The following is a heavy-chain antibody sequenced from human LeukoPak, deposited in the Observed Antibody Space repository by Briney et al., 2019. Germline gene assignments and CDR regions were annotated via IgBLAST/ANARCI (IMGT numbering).Heavy chain of an antibody. J-gene: IGHJ4*02. D-gene: IGHD5-12*01. CDR3: AKDMGLRFNFDY. CDR2: ISGSGGST. V-gene: IGHV3-23*01. CDR1: GFTFSGYA. Sequence: GGSLRLSCAASGFTFSGYAMSWVRQAPGKGLEWVSAISGSGGSTYYADSVKGRFTISRDNSKNTLYLQMNSLRAEDTAVYYCAKDMGLRFNFDYWGQGTLVTVSS.